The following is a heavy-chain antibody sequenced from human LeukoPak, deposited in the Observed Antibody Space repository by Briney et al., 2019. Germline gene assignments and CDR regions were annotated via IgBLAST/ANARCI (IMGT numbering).Heavy chain of an antibody. V-gene: IGHV4-34*01. Sequence: SETLSLTCAVYGGSFSGYYWSWLRQPPGKGLEWIGEINHSGSTNYNPSLKSRVTISVDTSKNQFSLKLSSVTAADTAVYYCARHALFRRVLDYWGQGTLVTVSS. CDR2: INHSGST. J-gene: IGHJ4*02. CDR3: ARHALFRRVLDY. CDR1: GGSFSGYY. D-gene: IGHD3-16*01.